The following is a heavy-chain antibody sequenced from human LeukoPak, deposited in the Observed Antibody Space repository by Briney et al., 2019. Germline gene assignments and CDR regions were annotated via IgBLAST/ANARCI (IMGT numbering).Heavy chain of an antibody. Sequence: GGSLRLSCAASGFTFSSYAMSWVRQAPGKGLEWVSANSGSGGSTYYADFVKGRFTISRDNSRNTLYLQMNSLRAEDTAVYYCAKSWQLVAGGDYWGQGTLVTVSS. J-gene: IGHJ4*02. CDR3: AKSWQLVAGGDY. D-gene: IGHD6-13*01. CDR2: NSGSGGST. CDR1: GFTFSSYA. V-gene: IGHV3-23*01.